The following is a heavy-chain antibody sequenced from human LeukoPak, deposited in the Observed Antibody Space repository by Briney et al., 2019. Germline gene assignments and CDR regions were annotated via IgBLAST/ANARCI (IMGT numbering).Heavy chain of an antibody. CDR2: ISGSGGST. V-gene: IGHV3-23*01. CDR3: AKVVGYDFWSGYRNWFDP. CDR1: GFTFSSYA. D-gene: IGHD3-3*01. Sequence: GGSLRLSCAASGFTFSSYAMSWVRQAPGKGLEWVSAISGSGGSTYYADSVKGRFAISRDNSKNTLYLQMNGLRAEDTAVYYCAKVVGYDFWSGYRNWFDPLGPGNPGHRLL. J-gene: IGHJ5*02.